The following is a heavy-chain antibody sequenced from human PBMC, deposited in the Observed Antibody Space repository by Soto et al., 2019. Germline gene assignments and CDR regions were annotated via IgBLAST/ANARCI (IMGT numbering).Heavy chain of an antibody. J-gene: IGHJ4*02. CDR3: ARGSIAAALDPWYFDY. D-gene: IGHD6-13*01. Sequence: SVKVSCKASGGTFSSYAISWVRQAPGQGLEWMGGIIPIFGTANYAQKFQGRVTITADESTSTAYMELSSLRSEDTAVYYCARGSIAAALDPWYFDYWGQGNLVTVSS. CDR2: IIPIFGTA. CDR1: GGTFSSYA. V-gene: IGHV1-69*13.